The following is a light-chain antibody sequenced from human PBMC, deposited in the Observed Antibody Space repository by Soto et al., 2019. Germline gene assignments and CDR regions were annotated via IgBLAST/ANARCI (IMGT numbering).Light chain of an antibody. J-gene: IGLJ3*02. CDR1: NIGSRS. CDR2: DDR. V-gene: IGLV3-21*02. Sequence: VLTQPPSVSVAPGQTARITCGGDNIGSRSVHWYQQKPGQAPVLVVYDDRDRPSGIPDRFSGSNSGNTATLTISRVDAGDEADFYCQVWISDHLVFGGGTKLTVL. CDR3: QVWISDHLV.